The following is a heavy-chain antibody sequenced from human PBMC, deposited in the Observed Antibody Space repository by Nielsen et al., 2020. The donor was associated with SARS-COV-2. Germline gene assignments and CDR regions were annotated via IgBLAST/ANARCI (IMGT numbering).Heavy chain of an antibody. CDR2: IYYSGST. CDR3: AREEAARPAFDI. D-gene: IGHD6-6*01. V-gene: IGHV4-31*03. Sequence: SETLSLTCTVSGGSISSGGYYWSWIRQHPGKGLEWIGYIYYSGSTYYNPSLKSRVTISVDTSKNQFSLKLSSVTAADTAVYYCAREEAARPAFDIWGQGTMVTVSS. J-gene: IGHJ3*02. CDR1: GGSISSGGYY.